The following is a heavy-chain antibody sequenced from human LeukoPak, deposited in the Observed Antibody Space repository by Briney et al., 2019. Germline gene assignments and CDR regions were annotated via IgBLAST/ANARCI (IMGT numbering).Heavy chain of an antibody. Sequence: ASVKVSCKASGYTCTSYDINWVRQATGQGLEWMGWMNPNSGNTGYAQKFQGRVTMTRNTSISTAYMELSSLRSEDTAVYYCARTPVVPAATHRDGMDVSGQGTTVTVSS. D-gene: IGHD2-2*01. J-gene: IGHJ6*02. V-gene: IGHV1-8*01. CDR2: MNPNSGNT. CDR1: GYTCTSYD. CDR3: ARTPVVPAATHRDGMDV.